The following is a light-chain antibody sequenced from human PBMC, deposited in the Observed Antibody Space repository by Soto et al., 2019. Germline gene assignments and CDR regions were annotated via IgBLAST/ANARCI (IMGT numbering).Light chain of an antibody. CDR1: SRDLGGYDY. J-gene: IGLJ1*01. CDR3: CSYTRTSNHYF. CDR2: EVR. V-gene: IGLV2-14*01. Sequence: QSVLTHPGALSGTPGQSISVSCTGTSRDLGGYDYVSWYQQRPGKAPKLMIYEVRHRPSGVSNRFSGSKSGNTASLTISGLQAEDEAVYYCCSYTRTSNHYFFGSGTKVTVL.